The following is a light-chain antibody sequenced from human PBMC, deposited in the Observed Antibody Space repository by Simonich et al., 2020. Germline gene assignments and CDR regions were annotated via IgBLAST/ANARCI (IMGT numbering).Light chain of an antibody. CDR1: QSISSW. J-gene: IGKJ2*01. Sequence: DIQMTQSPSTLSASVGDRVTNSCRASQSISSWWAWYQQKSGKAPKLLIYKASSLESGVPSRFSGSGSGTEFTLTIISLQPDDFATYYCQQYNSYSIYTFGQGTKLEIK. CDR2: KAS. V-gene: IGKV1-5*03. CDR3: QQYNSYSIYT.